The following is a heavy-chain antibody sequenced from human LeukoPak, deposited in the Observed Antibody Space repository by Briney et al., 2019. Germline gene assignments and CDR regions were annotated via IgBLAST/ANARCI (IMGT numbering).Heavy chain of an antibody. CDR2: INPNSGGT. V-gene: IGHV1-2*02. CDR1: GYTFTGYY. CDR3: ARGPRWEPFYYGMDV. J-gene: IGHJ6*02. Sequence: ASVKVSCKASGYTFTGYYMHWVRQAPGQGLEWMGGINPNSGGTNYAQKFQGRVTMTRDTSISTAYMELSRLRSDDTAVYYCARGPRWEPFYYGMDVWGQGTTVTVSS. D-gene: IGHD1-26*01.